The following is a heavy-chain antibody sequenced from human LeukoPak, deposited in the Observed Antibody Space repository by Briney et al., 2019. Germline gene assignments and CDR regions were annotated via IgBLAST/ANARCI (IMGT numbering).Heavy chain of an antibody. Sequence: ASVKVSCKASGYTFTSYYMHWVRQAPGQGLEWMGIINPSGGSTSYAQKFQGRVTMTRDTSTSTVYMELSSLRSEDTAVYYCASRSRFGELLSSGDYWGQGTLATVSS. CDR3: ASRSRFGELLSSGDY. J-gene: IGHJ4*02. CDR1: GYTFTSYY. D-gene: IGHD3-10*01. CDR2: INPSGGST. V-gene: IGHV1-46*01.